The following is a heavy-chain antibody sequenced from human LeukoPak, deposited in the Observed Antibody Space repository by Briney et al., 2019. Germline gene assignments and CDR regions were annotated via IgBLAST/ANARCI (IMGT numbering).Heavy chain of an antibody. Sequence: GGSLRLSCAASGFTFSSYWMSWVRQAPGKGLEWVANIKQDGSEKYYVDSVKGRFTISRDNAKNSLYLQMNSLRAEDTAVYYCARERGDILTGSREAFDIWGQGTMVTVSS. CDR2: IKQDGSEK. D-gene: IGHD3-9*01. V-gene: IGHV3-7*01. CDR1: GFTFSSYW. J-gene: IGHJ3*02. CDR3: ARERGDILTGSREAFDI.